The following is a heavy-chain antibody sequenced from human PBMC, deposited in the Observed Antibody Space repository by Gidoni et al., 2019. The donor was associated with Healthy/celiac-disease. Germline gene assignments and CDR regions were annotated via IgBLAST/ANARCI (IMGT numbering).Heavy chain of an antibody. V-gene: IGHV4-59*01. Sequence: QVQLQESGPGLVKPSETLSLTCTVSGGSISSYYWSWIRQPPGKGLEWIGYIYYSGSTNYNPSLKSRVTISVDTSKNQFSLKLSSVTAADTAVYYCARSDTARDAFDIWGQGTMVTVSS. CDR3: ARSDTARDAFDI. CDR1: GGSISSYY. J-gene: IGHJ3*02. CDR2: IYYSGST. D-gene: IGHD5-18*01.